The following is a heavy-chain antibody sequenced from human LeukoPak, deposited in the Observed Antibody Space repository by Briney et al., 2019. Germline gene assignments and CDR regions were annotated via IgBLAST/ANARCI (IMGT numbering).Heavy chain of an antibody. Sequence: PGGSLRLSCAASGFSFTSCSMNWVRQAPGKGLEWVSYISSSSTIYYADSVMGRFTISRDNAKNSLYLQMNSLRDGDTAVYFCARANSPLVRGVTFYFDSWAREPWSPSPQ. V-gene: IGHV3-48*02. CDR3: ARANSPLVRGVTFYFDS. CDR2: ISSSSTI. D-gene: IGHD3-10*01. J-gene: IGHJ4*02. CDR1: GFSFTSCS.